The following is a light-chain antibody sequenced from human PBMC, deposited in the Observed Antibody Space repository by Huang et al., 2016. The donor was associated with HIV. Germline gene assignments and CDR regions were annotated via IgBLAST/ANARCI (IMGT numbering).Light chain of an antibody. CDR1: HSVSSN. CDR3: QQYDNWPLT. Sequence: ASHSVSSNLAWYQQKPGQAPRLLIHGASTRATGIPARCSGSGSGTEFTLAISSLQSEDSGVYFCQQYDNWPLTFGQGTRLEIK. V-gene: IGKV3-15*01. J-gene: IGKJ5*01. CDR2: GAS.